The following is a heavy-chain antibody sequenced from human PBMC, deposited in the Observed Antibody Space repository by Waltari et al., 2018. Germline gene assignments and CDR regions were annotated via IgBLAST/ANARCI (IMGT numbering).Heavy chain of an antibody. Sequence: QLQLQESGPGLVKPSETLSLTCTVSGGSISSSSYYWGWIRQSPGKGLEWIGITHYSGSTHYIPSLRSRVTISVDTSKNQFSLMLSFLTAADTAVYYCSGESGRDYYLDYWGQGTLFTVSS. CDR1: GGSISSSSYY. V-gene: IGHV4-39*07. J-gene: IGHJ4*02. CDR3: SGESGRDYYLDY. D-gene: IGHD3-10*01. CDR2: THYSGST.